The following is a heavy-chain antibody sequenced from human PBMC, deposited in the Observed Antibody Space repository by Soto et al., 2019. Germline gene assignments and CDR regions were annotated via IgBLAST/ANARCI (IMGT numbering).Heavy chain of an antibody. V-gene: IGHV3-30*03. CDR2: ISYDGNKK. J-gene: IGHJ6*02. D-gene: IGHD6-13*01. CDR3: ARDLAAAGTAYYYYYGMDV. Sequence: QVQLVESGGGVVQPARSLRLSCAASGFSFSDYGMHWVRQAPGKGLEWVALISYDGNKKYYADSVKGRFTISRDNAKNSLYLQMNSLRAEDTAVYYCARDLAAAGTAYYYYYGMDVWGQGTTVTVSS. CDR1: GFSFSDYG.